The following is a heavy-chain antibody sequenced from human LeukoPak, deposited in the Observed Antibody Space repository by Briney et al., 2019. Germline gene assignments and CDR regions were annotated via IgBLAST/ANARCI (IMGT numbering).Heavy chain of an antibody. CDR1: GHTFTSYG. CDR2: ISAYNGNT. V-gene: IGHV1-18*01. J-gene: IGHJ4*02. CDR3: AREAVRGVVLGTPQRVDY. D-gene: IGHD3-3*01. Sequence: ASVKVSCKASGHTFTSYGISWVRQAPGQGLEWMGWISAYNGNTNYAQKLQGRVTMTTDTSTSTAYMELRSLRSDDTAVYYCAREAVRGVVLGTPQRVDYWGQGTLVTVSS.